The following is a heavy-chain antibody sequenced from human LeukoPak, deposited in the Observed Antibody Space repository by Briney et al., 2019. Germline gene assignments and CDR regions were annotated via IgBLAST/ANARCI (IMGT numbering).Heavy chain of an antibody. D-gene: IGHD2-21*01. CDR3: AKAPVTTCRGAYCYPFDY. Sequence: GGSLRLSCAASGFTLSSYAMSWVRQAPGKGLEWVSAISDSGNTYHADSVKGRFTISRDSSKNTLFLQMNRLRPEDAAVYYCAKAPVTTCRGAYCYPFDYWGQGTLVSVSS. V-gene: IGHV3-23*01. CDR2: ISDSGNT. J-gene: IGHJ4*02. CDR1: GFTLSSYA.